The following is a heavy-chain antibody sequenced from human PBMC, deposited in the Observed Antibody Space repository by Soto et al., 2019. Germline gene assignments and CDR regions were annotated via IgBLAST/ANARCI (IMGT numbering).Heavy chain of an antibody. V-gene: IGHV5-51*01. CDR1: GYSFTSRW. Sequence: GESLKISCEVSGYSFTSRWIAWVRQMPGKGLEWMGMIYPGDSDTRYSPSFEGQVTISADKSITTAYLQWSSLKGSDTAMYFCARARNYSNYDYWGQGTLVTVSS. J-gene: IGHJ4*02. CDR2: IYPGDSDT. CDR3: ARARNYSNYDY. D-gene: IGHD4-4*01.